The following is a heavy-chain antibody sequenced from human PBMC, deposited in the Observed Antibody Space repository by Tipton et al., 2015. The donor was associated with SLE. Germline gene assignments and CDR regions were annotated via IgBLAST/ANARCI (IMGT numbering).Heavy chain of an antibody. J-gene: IGHJ6*02. CDR2: IYYSGST. V-gene: IGHV4-39*07. CDR1: GGSISSSSYY. Sequence: TLSLTCTVSGGSISSSSYYWGWIRQPPGKGLEWIGSIYYSGSTYYNPSLKSRVTISVDTSKNQFSLKLSSVTAADTAVYYCARDLRGSGSCSHYYYGMDVWGQGTTVTVSS. CDR3: ARDLRGSGSCSHYYYGMDV. D-gene: IGHD3-10*01.